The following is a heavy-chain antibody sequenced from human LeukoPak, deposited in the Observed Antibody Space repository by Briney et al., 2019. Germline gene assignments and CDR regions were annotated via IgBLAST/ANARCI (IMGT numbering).Heavy chain of an antibody. D-gene: IGHD1-26*01. Sequence: GGSLRLSCAGSGFAFSSTWMSWVRQAPGKGLEWVANIHPDGSVKYFQASVKGRFTISRDNAKSSLFLQMNSLRAEDTAVYFCARETYSATYFFDHWGQGTLVTVSS. V-gene: IGHV3-7*01. CDR2: IHPDGSVK. J-gene: IGHJ4*02. CDR3: ARETYSATYFFDH. CDR1: GFAFSSTW.